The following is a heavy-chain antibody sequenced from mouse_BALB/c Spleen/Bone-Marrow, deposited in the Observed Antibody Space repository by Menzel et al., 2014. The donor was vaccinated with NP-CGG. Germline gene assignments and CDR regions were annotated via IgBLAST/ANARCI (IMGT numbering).Heavy chain of an antibody. V-gene: IGHV1-9*01. D-gene: IGHD2-14*01. CDR2: ILPGSGTT. CDR3: ARGTYRYYFDY. J-gene: IGHJ2*01. Sequence: QVHVKQPGAELMKPGASVKISCKATGYTFSSYWIEWVKQRPGHGLEWIGEILPGSGTTNYNEKFKGRATFTADTSSNTAYMQLSSLTSEDSAVYYCARGTYRYYFDYWGQGTTLTVSS. CDR1: GYTFSSYW.